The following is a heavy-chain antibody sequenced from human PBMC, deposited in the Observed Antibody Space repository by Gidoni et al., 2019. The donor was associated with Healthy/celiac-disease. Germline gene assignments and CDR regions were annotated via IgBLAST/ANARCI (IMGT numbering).Heavy chain of an antibody. Sequence: EVQLVESGGGLVQPGGSLRLSCAASGFTFSSYWMGWVRQAPGKGLGWVANIKQDGSEKYYVDSVKGRFTISRDNAKNSLYLQMNSLRAEDTAVYYCASEDDIHFDYWGQGTLVTVSS. CDR1: GFTFSSYW. J-gene: IGHJ4*02. D-gene: IGHD1-1*01. CDR3: ASEDDIHFDY. V-gene: IGHV3-7*01. CDR2: IKQDGSEK.